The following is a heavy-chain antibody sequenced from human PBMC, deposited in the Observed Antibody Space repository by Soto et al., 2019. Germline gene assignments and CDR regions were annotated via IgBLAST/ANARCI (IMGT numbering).Heavy chain of an antibody. V-gene: IGHV1-69*01. CDR3: ARDYSYGSRYYGMDV. CDR1: GVTFSSYA. J-gene: IGHJ6*04. Sequence: QVQLVQSGAEVKKPGSSVKVSCKASGVTFSSYAISWVRQAPGQGLAWMGGIIPIFGTANYAQKFQGRVTITADESTSTAYMELSSLRSEDTAVYYCARDYSYGSRYYGMDVWGKGTTVTVSS. D-gene: IGHD5-18*01. CDR2: IIPIFGTA.